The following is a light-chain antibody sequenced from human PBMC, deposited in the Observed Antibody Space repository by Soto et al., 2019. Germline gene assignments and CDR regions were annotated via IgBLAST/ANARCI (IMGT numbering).Light chain of an antibody. CDR2: DAS. CDR1: QTIGTW. CDR3: QQYNTYPHT. V-gene: IGKV1-5*01. J-gene: IGKJ2*01. Sequence: DIQMTQSPSTLSASVGDRVTITCRASQTIGTWLAWYHQNPGKAPKLLIYDASSLKSGVPSRVSGGGSGTEFTLTINGLQPDDFATYYCQQYNTYPHTFGQGTKLEIK.